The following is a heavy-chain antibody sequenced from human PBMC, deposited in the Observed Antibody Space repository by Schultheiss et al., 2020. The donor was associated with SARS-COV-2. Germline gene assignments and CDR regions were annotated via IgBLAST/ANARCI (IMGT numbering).Heavy chain of an antibody. CDR3: ARVAGDFWSTEYYFDY. D-gene: IGHD3-3*01. CDR1: GYTFTSYY. J-gene: IGHJ4*02. Sequence: ASVKVSCKASGYTFTSYYMHWVRQAPGQGLEWMGIINPSGGSTSYAQKFQGRVTMTRDTSTSTVYMELSSLRSEDTAVYYCARVAGDFWSTEYYFDYWGQGTLVTVSS. V-gene: IGHV1-46*01. CDR2: INPSGGST.